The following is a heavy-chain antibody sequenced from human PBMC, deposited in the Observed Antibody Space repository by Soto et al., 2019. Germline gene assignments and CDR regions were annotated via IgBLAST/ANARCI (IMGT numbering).Heavy chain of an antibody. CDR3: ATKGGGNDFGFDP. Sequence: QVQLVESGGGFVKPGGSLRLSCAASGFTFSDYYMSWIRQAPGKGLEWVSYIRSGGTTIYYADSVKGRFTISWDDAKNSLYLQMNSLRAEDTAVYCCATKGGGNDFGFDPWGQGTLVTVSS. D-gene: IGHD1-1*01. J-gene: IGHJ5*02. CDR2: IRSGGTTI. CDR1: GFTFSDYY. V-gene: IGHV3-11*01.